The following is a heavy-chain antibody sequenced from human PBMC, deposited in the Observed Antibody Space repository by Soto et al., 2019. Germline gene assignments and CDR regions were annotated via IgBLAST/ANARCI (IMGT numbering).Heavy chain of an antibody. J-gene: IGHJ4*02. CDR2: LSGSGGYT. Sequence: VGSLRLSCAASGFTFNDHYMDWVLQAQGRGLEWVSALSGSGGYTFYADSVKGRFIISRDNSKNTLYLQMNSLTAEDTAVYFCAKDGDPHYNFWSGYSDYWGQGTLVTVSS. V-gene: IGHV3-23*01. CDR1: GFTFNDHY. CDR3: AKDGDPHYNFWSGYSDY. D-gene: IGHD3-3*01.